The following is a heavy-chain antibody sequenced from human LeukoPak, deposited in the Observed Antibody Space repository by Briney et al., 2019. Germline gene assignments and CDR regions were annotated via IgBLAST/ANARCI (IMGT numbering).Heavy chain of an antibody. Sequence: GSLRLSCAASGFTVTNYYMNWVRQAPGKGLEWVSIIYSGATTYYADSVKGRFTISRDTSKNTVSLQMNSLRAEDTAVYFCARVGDHFHWNLDLWGRGTLVTVSS. CDR3: ARVGDHFHWNLDL. CDR2: IYSGATT. CDR1: GFTVTNYY. D-gene: IGHD3-3*02. V-gene: IGHV3-53*01. J-gene: IGHJ2*01.